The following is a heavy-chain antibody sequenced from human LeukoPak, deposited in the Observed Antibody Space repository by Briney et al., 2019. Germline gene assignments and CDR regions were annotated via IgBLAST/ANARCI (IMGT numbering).Heavy chain of an antibody. CDR2: IHYSGST. Sequence: SETLSLTCTVSGASISSYYWSWIRQPPGKGLEWIGKIHYSGSTNYNPSLKSRVTISVDTSKNQFSLKLSSVTAADTAVYYCARDFTYYDILTGYYRSYYFDYWGQGTLVTVSP. CDR3: ARDFTYYDILTGYYRSYYFDY. J-gene: IGHJ4*02. V-gene: IGHV4-59*12. CDR1: GASISSYY. D-gene: IGHD3-9*01.